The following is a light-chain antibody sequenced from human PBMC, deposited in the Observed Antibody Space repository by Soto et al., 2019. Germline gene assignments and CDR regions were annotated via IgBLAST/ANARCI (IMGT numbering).Light chain of an antibody. CDR2: EVS. CDR1: SSDVGGYNS. J-gene: IGLJ1*01. Sequence: QSALTQPASVSGSPGQSITISCTGTSSDVGGYNSVSWYQQHPGKAPKLMIYEVSNRPSGVSNRFSGPKSGNTASLTISGPQAEDEADYYCSSYTSTSLYVFGTGTKLTVL. CDR3: SSYTSTSLYV. V-gene: IGLV2-14*01.